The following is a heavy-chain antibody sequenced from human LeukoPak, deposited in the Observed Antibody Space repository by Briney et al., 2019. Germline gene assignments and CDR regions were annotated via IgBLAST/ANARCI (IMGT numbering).Heavy chain of an antibody. CDR1: GFTFSSYS. CDR3: ARVGAGYYYMDV. J-gene: IGHJ6*03. CDR2: IWYDGSKR. V-gene: IGHV3-33*08. Sequence: PGGSLRLSCAASGFTFSSYSMNWVRQAPGKGLEWMALIWYDGSKRYYVDSVQGRFTISRDYSKNTLFLQMNSLRAEDTAVYYCARVGAGYYYMDVWGKGTTVTVSS.